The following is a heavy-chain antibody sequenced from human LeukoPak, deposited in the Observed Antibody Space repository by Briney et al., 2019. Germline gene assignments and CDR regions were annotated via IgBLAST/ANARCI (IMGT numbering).Heavy chain of an antibody. CDR1: GFTFSSYS. J-gene: IGHJ3*02. CDR3: ARTQWFGDPTAEREAFDI. V-gene: IGHV3-21*01. D-gene: IGHD3-10*01. CDR2: ISSSSSYI. Sequence: PGGSLRLSCAASGFTFSSYSMNWVRQAPGKGLEWVSSISSSSSYIYYADSVKGRFTISRDNAKNSLYLQMKSLRAEDTAVYYCARTQWFGDPTAEREAFDIWGQGTMVTVSS.